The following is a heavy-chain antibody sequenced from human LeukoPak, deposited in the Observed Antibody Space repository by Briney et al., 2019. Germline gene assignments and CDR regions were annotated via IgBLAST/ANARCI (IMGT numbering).Heavy chain of an antibody. D-gene: IGHD6-13*01. CDR2: IYYSGST. V-gene: IGHV4-39*01. J-gene: IGHJ4*02. Sequence: SETLSLTCTVSGGSISSSSYYWGWIRQPPGKGLEWIGSIYYSGSTYYNPSLKSRVTISVDTSKNQFSLKLSSVTAADTAVYYCARGEQQLGNNYWGQGTLVTVSS. CDR1: GGSISSSSYY. CDR3: ARGEQQLGNNY.